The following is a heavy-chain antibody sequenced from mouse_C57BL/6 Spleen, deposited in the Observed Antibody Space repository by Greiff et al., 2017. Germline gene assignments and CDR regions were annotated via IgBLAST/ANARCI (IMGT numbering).Heavy chain of an antibody. J-gene: IGHJ4*01. Sequence: QVQLQQSGAELVKPGASVKISCKASGYAFSSYWMNWVKQRPGKGLEWIGQLYPGDGDTNYNGKFKGKATLTADKSSSTAYMQLSSLTSEYSAVYFCAIGDYSNEVYAMDYWGQGTSVTVSS. D-gene: IGHD2-5*01. CDR1: GYAFSSYW. CDR3: AIGDYSNEVYAMDY. V-gene: IGHV1-80*01. CDR2: LYPGDGDT.